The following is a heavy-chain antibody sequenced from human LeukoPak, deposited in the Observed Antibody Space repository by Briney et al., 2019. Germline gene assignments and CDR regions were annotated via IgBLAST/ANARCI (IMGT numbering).Heavy chain of an antibody. CDR2: IGPFNGKT. CDR1: GYTFTGYY. V-gene: IGHV1-18*04. CDR3: AWGGEIVVEPDGDSYHYYMDV. D-gene: IGHD2-2*01. J-gene: IGHJ6*03. Sequence: ASVKVSCKASGYTFTGYYMHWVRQAPGQGLEWMGWIGPFNGKTNYAQKFQGRVTMTTDTSTSTAYMELRSLKYDDTAVYYCAWGGEIVVEPDGDSYHYYMDVWGTGTTVTVSS.